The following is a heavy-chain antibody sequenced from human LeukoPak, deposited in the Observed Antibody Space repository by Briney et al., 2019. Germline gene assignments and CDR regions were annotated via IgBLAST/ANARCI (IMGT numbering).Heavy chain of an antibody. CDR3: ARAYTSPNGPY. D-gene: IGHD3-16*01. V-gene: IGHV1-2*02. Sequence: ASVKVSCKASGYTFTHYYLHWVRQAPGHCLEWMGWINPNSGGTNYAQKFQGRVTMTRDTSITTAYMELNRLRSDDTAVYYCARAYTSPNGPYWGQGILVTVSS. CDR2: INPNSGGT. J-gene: IGHJ4*02. CDR1: GYTFTHYY.